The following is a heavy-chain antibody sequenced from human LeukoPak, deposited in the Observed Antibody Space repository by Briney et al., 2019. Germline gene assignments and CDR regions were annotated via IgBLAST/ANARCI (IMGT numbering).Heavy chain of an antibody. CDR3: ARRGSAYTTDF. Sequence: SGRTNYNPSLKSRVTISVDTSKNQFSLQLSSVTAADTAVYYCARRGSAYTTDFWGQGTLVTVSS. J-gene: IGHJ4*02. V-gene: IGHV4-59*08. CDR2: SGRT. D-gene: IGHD1-1*01.